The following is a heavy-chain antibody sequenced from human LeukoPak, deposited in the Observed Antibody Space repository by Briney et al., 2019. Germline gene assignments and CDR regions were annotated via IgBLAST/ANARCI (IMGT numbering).Heavy chain of an antibody. CDR1: GGSISSGSYY. D-gene: IGHD5-18*01. CDR2: IYTSGST. Sequence: SETLSLTCTVSGGSISSGSYYWSWIRQPAGEGLEWTGRIYTSGSTNYNPSLKSRVTISVDTSKNQFSLKLSSVTAADTAVYYCASITAMAYAEYFQHWGQGTLVTVSS. V-gene: IGHV4-61*02. CDR3: ASITAMAYAEYFQH. J-gene: IGHJ1*01.